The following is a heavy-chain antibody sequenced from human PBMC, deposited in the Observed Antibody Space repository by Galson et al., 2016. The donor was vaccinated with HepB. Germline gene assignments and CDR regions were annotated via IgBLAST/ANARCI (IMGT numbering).Heavy chain of an antibody. CDR2: TNHVFDTV. CDR3: ARHDTVIAAAGTDAFDI. V-gene: IGHV1-69*06. Sequence: SVKVSCKASGGSFSTYGISWVRQAPGQGLEWMGGTNHVFDTVKNAQKFQGRVTITADKSTSTAYLELRSLRFEDTAVYYCARHDTVIAAAGTDAFDIWGLGTMVTVSS. J-gene: IGHJ3*02. D-gene: IGHD6-13*01. CDR1: GGSFSTYG.